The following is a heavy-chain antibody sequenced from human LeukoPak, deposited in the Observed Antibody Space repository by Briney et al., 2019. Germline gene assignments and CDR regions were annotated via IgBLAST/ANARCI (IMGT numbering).Heavy chain of an antibody. V-gene: IGHV3-33*01. CDR1: GFTFSTFG. J-gene: IGHJ1*01. Sequence: GGSLRLSCATAGFTFSTFGIHWVRQTPGKGLEWAAAIQSDGSKQYYGDSVKGRFTISRDSSKNTVYLQMNSLRAEDTAVYYCARDAGDFQHWGQGTLVTVSS. D-gene: IGHD7-27*01. CDR3: ARDAGDFQH. CDR2: IQSDGSKQ.